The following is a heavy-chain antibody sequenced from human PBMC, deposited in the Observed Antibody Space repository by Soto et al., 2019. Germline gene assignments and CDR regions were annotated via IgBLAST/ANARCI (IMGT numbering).Heavy chain of an antibody. Sequence: SETLSLTCTVSGASISGFYWSWIRKSAGKGLEWIGRIYATGTTDYNPSLKSRVVMSVDTSKKQFSLKFRSGTAADTAVYYCVRDGTKTLRDWFDPWGQGISVTVSS. V-gene: IGHV4-4*07. CDR2: IYATGTT. CDR1: GASISGFY. D-gene: IGHD1-1*01. J-gene: IGHJ5*02. CDR3: VRDGTKTLRDWFDP.